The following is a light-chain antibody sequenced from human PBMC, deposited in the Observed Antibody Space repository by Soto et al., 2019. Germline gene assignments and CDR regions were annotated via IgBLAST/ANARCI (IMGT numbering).Light chain of an antibody. J-gene: IGLJ1*01. V-gene: IGLV2-18*02. CDR2: EVS. CDR1: SSDVGNYNR. Sequence: QSALTQPPSVSGSPGQSVTISCTGTSSDVGNYNRVSWYQQPPGTAPKLIIYEVSNRPSGVPDRFSGSKSGNTASLTISGLQAEDEADYYCSSYTSSSTDVFGTGTKLTVL. CDR3: SSYTSSSTDV.